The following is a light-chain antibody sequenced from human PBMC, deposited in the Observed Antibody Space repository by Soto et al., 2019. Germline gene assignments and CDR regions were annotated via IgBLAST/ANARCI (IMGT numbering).Light chain of an antibody. CDR3: SSYTSSSTLV. Sequence: QSALTQPASVSGSPGQSIIISCTGTSSDVGGYNYVSWYQQHPGKAPKLMIYDVSNRPSGVSNRFSASKSANTASLTISGLQAEDEADYYCSSYTSSSTLVFGGGTQLTVL. CDR2: DVS. V-gene: IGLV2-14*01. J-gene: IGLJ7*01. CDR1: SSDVGGYNY.